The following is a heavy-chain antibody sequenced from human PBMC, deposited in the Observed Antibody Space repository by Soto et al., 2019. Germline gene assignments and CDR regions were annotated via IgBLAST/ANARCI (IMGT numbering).Heavy chain of an antibody. J-gene: IGHJ5*02. CDR1: GGSISSYY. D-gene: IGHD3-10*01. V-gene: IGHV4-59*08. Sequence: SETLSLTCTVSGGSISSYYWSWIRQPPGKGLEWIGYIYYSGSTNYNPSLKSRVTISVDTSKNQFSLKLSSVTAADTAVYYCPRHSDLDYGSGSYYATANQEDNWFDPGGQGTLVTVSS. CDR2: IYYSGST. CDR3: PRHSDLDYGSGSYYATANQEDNWFDP.